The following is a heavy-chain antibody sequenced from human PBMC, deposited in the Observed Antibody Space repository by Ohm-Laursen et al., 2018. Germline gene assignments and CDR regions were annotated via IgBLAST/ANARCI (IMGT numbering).Heavy chain of an antibody. J-gene: IGHJ3*02. CDR2: ISAYNGNT. Sequence: GASVKVSCNASGYTFTSYGISWVRQAPGQGLEWMGWISAYNGNTNYAQKLQGRVTMTTDTSTSTAYMELRSLRSDDTALYYCAKDHSPYSSSLRSAFDTWGQGTMVTVSS. CDR1: GYTFTSYG. CDR3: AKDHSPYSSSLRSAFDT. D-gene: IGHD6-13*01. V-gene: IGHV1-18*01.